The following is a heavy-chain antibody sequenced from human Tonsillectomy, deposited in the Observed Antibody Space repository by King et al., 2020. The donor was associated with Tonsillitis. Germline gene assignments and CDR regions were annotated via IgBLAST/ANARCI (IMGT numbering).Heavy chain of an antibody. CDR3: ARGITMVRGAPHFGY. CDR2: MNPNRGNT. V-gene: IGHV1-8*01. J-gene: IGHJ4*02. Sequence: QLVQSGAEVKKPGASGKVSCKASGYTFTSYDINWVRQATGQGLEWMRWMNPNRGNTGYAQKFQGRVTMTRNTSISTAYMELSSLRSEDTAVYYCARGITMVRGAPHFGYWGQGTLVTVSS. CDR1: GYTFTSYD. D-gene: IGHD3-10*01.